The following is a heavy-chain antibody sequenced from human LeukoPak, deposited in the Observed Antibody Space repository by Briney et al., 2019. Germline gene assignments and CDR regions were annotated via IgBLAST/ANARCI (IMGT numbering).Heavy chain of an antibody. CDR2: INADGRTT. D-gene: IGHD2-15*01. J-gene: IGHJ4*02. V-gene: IGHV3-74*01. Sequence: GGSLRLSCAASGFTFSTYWMHWVRQAPGKGLLLVSRINADGRTTNYADSVKGRFTISRDNAKKTLHLQMNSLKVEDAAVYYCARVLCSGGYCYYFDYWGQGTLVTVSS. CDR1: GFTFSTYW. CDR3: ARVLCSGGYCYYFDY.